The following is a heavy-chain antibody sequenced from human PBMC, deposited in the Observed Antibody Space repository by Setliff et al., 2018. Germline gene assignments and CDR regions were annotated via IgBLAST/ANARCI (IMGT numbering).Heavy chain of an antibody. CDR3: AKAGGSGFGMDYLDS. CDR1: GFTFNHFA. V-gene: IGHV3-23*01. J-gene: IGHJ4*02. CDR2: ISGDSSCT. Sequence: GGSLRLSCATSGFTFNHFAMAWVRQAPGKGLEWVSIISGDSSCTNYADSVRGRATIFRGSSGNIVYLHMNSLTAADSAMYYCAKAGGSGFGMDYLDSWGQGTLVTVSS. D-gene: IGHD3-3*01.